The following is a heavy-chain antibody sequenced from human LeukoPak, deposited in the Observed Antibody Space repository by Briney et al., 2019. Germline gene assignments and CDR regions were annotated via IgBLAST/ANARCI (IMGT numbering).Heavy chain of an antibody. CDR3: ARDRYYDPGAFDI. D-gene: IGHD3-22*01. CDR2: IYYSGST. Sequence: PSETLSLTCTVSGGSVSSSNYYWSWIRQPPGKGLEWIGYIYYSGSTNYNPSLKSRITISADTSKNQFSLKLSSVTAADTAVYYCARDRYYDPGAFDIWGQGTMVTVSS. CDR1: GGSVSSSNYY. J-gene: IGHJ3*02. V-gene: IGHV4-61*01.